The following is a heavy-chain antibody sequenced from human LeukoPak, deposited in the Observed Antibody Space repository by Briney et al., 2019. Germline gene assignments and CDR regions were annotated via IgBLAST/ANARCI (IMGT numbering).Heavy chain of an antibody. CDR1: GGTFSNYA. Sequence: GASVKVSCKASGGTFSNYAISWVRQAPGQGLEWMGGIITNYGTTNYAQKYQGRVTITADESTTTVYMELSSLRSEDTAVYYCARSGVTADDYYYGMDVWGQGTTVTVSS. J-gene: IGHJ6*02. D-gene: IGHD5-18*01. CDR3: ARSGVTADDYYYGMDV. CDR2: IITNYGTT. V-gene: IGHV1-69*13.